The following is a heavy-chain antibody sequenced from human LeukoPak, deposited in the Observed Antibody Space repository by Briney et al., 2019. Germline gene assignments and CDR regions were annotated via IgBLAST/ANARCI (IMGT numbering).Heavy chain of an antibody. CDR2: ISSSGGTI. CDR3: AREGPSGSHFDY. V-gene: IGHV3-48*03. D-gene: IGHD1-26*01. CDR1: GFTFRSYE. Sequence: PGGSLRLSCAASGFTFRSYEMNWVRQAPGKGLQWVSYISSSGGTIYYAGSVKGRFTISRDNAMNSLYLQMNSLRAEDTAVYYCAREGPSGSHFDYWGQGTLVTVSS. J-gene: IGHJ4*02.